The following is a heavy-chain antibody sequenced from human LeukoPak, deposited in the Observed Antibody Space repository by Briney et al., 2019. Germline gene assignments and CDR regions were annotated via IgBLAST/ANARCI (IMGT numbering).Heavy chain of an antibody. V-gene: IGHV4-59*01. J-gene: IGHJ6*03. Sequence: SETLSLTCSVSGDSMTSYYWSWIRQPPGKGLEWVGYISYSGSTNYNPSLKSRVTISVDTSKNQFSLKLNSVTAADTAIYYCARETDDFWRHDYYYYYMDVWGKGTTVTVSS. D-gene: IGHD3-3*01. CDR3: ARETDDFWRHDYYYYYMDV. CDR2: ISYSGST. CDR1: GDSMTSYY.